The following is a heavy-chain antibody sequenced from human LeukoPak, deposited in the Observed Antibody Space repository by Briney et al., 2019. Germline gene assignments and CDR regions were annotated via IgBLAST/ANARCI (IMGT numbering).Heavy chain of an antibody. V-gene: IGHV4-39*01. CDR3: ARIRPYETFDY. Sequence: SETLSLTCAVSGDSISTSSYYWGWIRQPPGKGLEWIGSIYYTGSTYYNPSLKSRVTISADTSKDQFSLKLSSVTAADTAVYYCARIRPYETFDYWGQGTLVAVSS. D-gene: IGHD5-12*01. J-gene: IGHJ4*02. CDR2: IYYTGST. CDR1: GDSISTSSYY.